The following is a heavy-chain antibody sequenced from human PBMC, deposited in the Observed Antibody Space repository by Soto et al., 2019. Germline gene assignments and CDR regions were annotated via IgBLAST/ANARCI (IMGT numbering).Heavy chain of an antibody. D-gene: IGHD3-22*01. CDR2: IYPGDSDT. V-gene: IGHV5-51*01. CDR1: GYAFTYYL. CDR3: ARQIYDSDTGPNFQYYFDS. J-gene: IGHJ4*02. Sequence: PGEYLKLSCKASGYAFTYYLIGCVRPLPGKRLERMGIIYPGDSDTRYSPSFRGHVTISVTKSITTVFLQWSSLRASDTAMYYCARQIYDSDTGPNFQYYFDSWVQGTQVTVSS.